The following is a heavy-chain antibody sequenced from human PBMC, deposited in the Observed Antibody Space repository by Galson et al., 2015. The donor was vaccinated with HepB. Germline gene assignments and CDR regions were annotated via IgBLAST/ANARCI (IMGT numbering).Heavy chain of an antibody. Sequence: SLRLSCAASGFTFNTYSMNWVRQAPGKGLEWVSSISGSSSYIYYADSVKGRFTISRDNAKNSLYLQMNSLRAEDTAVYYCARHYDSSGYRNYYYYGMDVWGQGTTVTVSS. CDR1: GFTFNTYS. D-gene: IGHD3-22*01. CDR2: ISGSSSYI. V-gene: IGHV3-21*01. CDR3: ARHYDSSGYRNYYYYGMDV. J-gene: IGHJ6*02.